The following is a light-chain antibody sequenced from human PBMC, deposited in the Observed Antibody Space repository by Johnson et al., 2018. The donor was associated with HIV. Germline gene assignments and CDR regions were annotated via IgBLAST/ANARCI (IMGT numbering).Light chain of an antibody. CDR3: GTWDSSLSAVG. V-gene: IGLV1-51*02. CDR1: SSNIGNNY. CDR2: ENN. Sequence: QSVLTQPPSVSAAPGQKVTISCSGSSSNIGNNYVSWYQQLPGTAPKLLIYENNKRPSGIPDRFSGSKSGTSATLGITGLQTGDEADYYCGTWDSSLSAVGVGTGHKVTVL. J-gene: IGLJ1*01.